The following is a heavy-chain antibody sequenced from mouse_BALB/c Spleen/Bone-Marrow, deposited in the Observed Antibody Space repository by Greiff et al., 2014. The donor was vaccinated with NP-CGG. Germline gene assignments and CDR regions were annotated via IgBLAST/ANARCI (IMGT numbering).Heavy chain of an antibody. CDR2: IDTSDSYT. Sequence: VQLQQSGAELVTPGASVKMSCRASGYTFTDYWMHWVKQRPGQGLEWIGAIDTSDSYTSYNQKFKGKATLTVDESSSTAYMQLSSLTSEDSAVYYCARVGTTATFAYWGQGTLVTVSA. J-gene: IGHJ3*01. CDR1: GYTFTDYW. V-gene: IGHV1-69*02. CDR3: ARVGTTATFAY. D-gene: IGHD1-2*01.